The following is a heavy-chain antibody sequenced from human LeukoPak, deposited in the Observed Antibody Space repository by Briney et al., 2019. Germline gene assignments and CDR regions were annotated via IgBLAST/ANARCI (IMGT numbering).Heavy chain of an antibody. Sequence: SETLSLTCAVHGDSFSGFYWSWVRQPPGKGLEWIGDINHSGGTNYIPSLKSRVTISVDTSKNQFSLKLSSVTAADTAVYYCARERGQYDILRAFDIWGQGTMVTVSS. V-gene: IGHV4-34*01. D-gene: IGHD3-9*01. J-gene: IGHJ3*02. CDR3: ARERGQYDILRAFDI. CDR1: GDSFSGFY. CDR2: INHSGGT.